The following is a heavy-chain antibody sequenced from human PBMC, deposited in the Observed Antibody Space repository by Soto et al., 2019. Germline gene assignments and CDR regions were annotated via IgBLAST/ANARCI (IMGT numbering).Heavy chain of an antibody. Sequence: SETLSLTCTVSGGSISSGGYYWSWIRQHPGKGLEWIGYIYYSGSTYYNPSLKSRVTISVDTSKNQFSLNLSSVTAADTAVYYCARGRRSVLTIHLFDYWGQGTLVTVSS. CDR1: GGSISSGGYY. D-gene: IGHD3-3*01. CDR2: IYYSGST. CDR3: ARGRRSVLTIHLFDY. V-gene: IGHV4-31*03. J-gene: IGHJ4*02.